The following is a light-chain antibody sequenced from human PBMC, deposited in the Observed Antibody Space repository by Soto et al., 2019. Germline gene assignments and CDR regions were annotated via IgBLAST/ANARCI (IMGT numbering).Light chain of an antibody. V-gene: IGKV3-20*01. Sequence: EIVLTQSPGTLSLSPGESATLSCRASQTVGSNYLAWYQQRPGQAPRLLIYAASNRATGIPDRISASGSGTDFTLTISRLEPEDFAVYYCQQYLTSAQTFGQGTKVELK. CDR3: QQYLTSAQT. CDR2: AAS. CDR1: QTVGSNY. J-gene: IGKJ1*01.